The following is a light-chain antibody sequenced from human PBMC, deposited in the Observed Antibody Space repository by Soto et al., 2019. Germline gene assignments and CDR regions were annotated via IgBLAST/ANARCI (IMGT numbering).Light chain of an antibody. Sequence: DIQMTQSPSSLSAFVGDRVTITCQASQDVTKNLNWYQQKPGKAPRLLIYDASNLETGVPVRFSGSGSGTDFSLTISSLQPEDIATYYCQHYDNRVSFTFGPGTKVDIK. CDR2: DAS. V-gene: IGKV1-33*01. CDR1: QDVTKN. J-gene: IGKJ3*01. CDR3: QHYDNRVSFT.